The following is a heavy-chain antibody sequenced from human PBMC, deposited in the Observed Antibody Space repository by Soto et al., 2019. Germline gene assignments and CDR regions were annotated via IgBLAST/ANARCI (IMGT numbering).Heavy chain of an antibody. J-gene: IGHJ3*02. CDR2: ILSDGTNK. CDR3: AKGHTPGI. CDR1: GFTFSSHD. V-gene: IGHV3-30*18. Sequence: QEQLVESGGGVVQPGWSLRLSCAASGFTFSSHDMHWVRQAPGKGLQWVAPILSDGTNKFYGDSVKGRFTISRDNSKNTIYLQMNSLRAEDTAVYYCAKGHTPGIWGQGTMVTVSS. D-gene: IGHD2-21*01.